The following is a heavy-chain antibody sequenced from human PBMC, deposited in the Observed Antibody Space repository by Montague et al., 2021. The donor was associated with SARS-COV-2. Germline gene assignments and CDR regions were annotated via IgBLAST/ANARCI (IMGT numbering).Heavy chain of an antibody. CDR1: GGSISSYY. CDR2: IYYSGST. V-gene: IGHV4-59*01. Sequence: SETRSLTCTVSGGSISSYYWSWIRQPPGKGLEWIGCIYYSGSTNYNPSLKSRVTISVDTSKNQFSLKLSSVTAADTAVYYCARIWYSSGYQGIYYFDYWGQGTLVTVSS. J-gene: IGHJ4*02. CDR3: ARIWYSSGYQGIYYFDY. D-gene: IGHD3-22*01.